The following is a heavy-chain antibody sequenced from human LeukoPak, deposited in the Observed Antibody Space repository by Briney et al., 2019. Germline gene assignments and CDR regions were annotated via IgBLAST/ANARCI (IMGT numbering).Heavy chain of an antibody. CDR2: ISYDGSNK. CDR3: ANPSVHFDY. Sequence: GGSLRLSCAASGFTFSSYGMHWVRQAPGKGLEWVAVISYDGSNKYYADSVKGRFTISRDNSKNTLYLQMNSLRAEDAAVYYCANPSVHFDYWGQGTLVTVSS. J-gene: IGHJ4*02. D-gene: IGHD6-6*01. V-gene: IGHV3-30*18. CDR1: GFTFSSYG.